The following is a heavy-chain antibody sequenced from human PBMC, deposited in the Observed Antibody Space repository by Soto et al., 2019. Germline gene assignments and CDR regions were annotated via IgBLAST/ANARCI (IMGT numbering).Heavy chain of an antibody. CDR1: VGSISSGDYY. V-gene: IGHV4-30-4*01. D-gene: IGHD6-13*01. J-gene: IGHJ4*02. CDR2: IYYSGST. Sequence: PSETLSLTCTVSVGSISSGDYYWSWIRQPPGKGLEWIGYIYYSGSTYYTPSLKSRLTISADTSKNQFSLKLSSVTAADTAVYYCARHRAAAGYFDYWGQGTLVTVSS. CDR3: ARHRAAAGYFDY.